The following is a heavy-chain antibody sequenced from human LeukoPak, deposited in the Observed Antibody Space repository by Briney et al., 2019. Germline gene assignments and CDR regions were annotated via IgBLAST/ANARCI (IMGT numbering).Heavy chain of an antibody. CDR1: GFTFDNYG. V-gene: IGHV3-20*01. Sequence: GGSLRPSCAASGFTFDNYGMSWVRQAPGKGLEWVSGINWNGGSTGYADSVKGRFTISRDNAKNSLYLQMNSLRAEDTALYHCARAYGSGSYLYYFDYWGQGTLVTVSS. J-gene: IGHJ4*02. CDR2: INWNGGST. CDR3: ARAYGSGSYLYYFDY. D-gene: IGHD3-10*01.